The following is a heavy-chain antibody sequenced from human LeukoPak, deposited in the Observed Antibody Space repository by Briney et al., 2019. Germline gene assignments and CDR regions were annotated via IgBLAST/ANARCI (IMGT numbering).Heavy chain of an antibody. V-gene: IGHV4-34*01. J-gene: IGHJ4*02. D-gene: IGHD6-13*01. Sequence: SETLSLTCAVYGGSFSGYYWSWIRQPPGKGLEWIGEINHSGSTNYNPSLKSRVTISVDTSKNQFSLKLSSVTAADTAVYHCASESSSGSFGYWGQGTLVTVSS. CDR1: GGSFSGYY. CDR3: ASESSSGSFGY. CDR2: INHSGST.